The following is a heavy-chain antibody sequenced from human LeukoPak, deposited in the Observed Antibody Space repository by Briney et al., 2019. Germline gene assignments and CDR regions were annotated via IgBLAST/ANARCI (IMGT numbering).Heavy chain of an antibody. CDR2: SKNKDYAYST. CDR3: TRIFYYGTRGYYPDF. V-gene: IGHV3-72*01. D-gene: IGHD3-22*01. Sequence: GGSLRLSCAASGFTFSDHHMDWVRQAPGKGLELIGRSKNKDYAYSTVYAASVKGRFTFSRDDPKNSLYLQMNSLTTEDTAVYYCTRIFYYGTRGYYPDFWGQGTLVTVSS. J-gene: IGHJ4*02. CDR1: GFTFSDHH.